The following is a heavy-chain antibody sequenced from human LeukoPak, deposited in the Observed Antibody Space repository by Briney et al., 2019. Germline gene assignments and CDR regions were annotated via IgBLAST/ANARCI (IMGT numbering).Heavy chain of an antibody. V-gene: IGHV3-33*01. D-gene: IGHD6-19*01. CDR1: GFTFSSYG. CDR3: AREVAVAGTWGYFDY. CDR2: IWYDGSNK. Sequence: GGSLRLSCAASGFTFSSYGMHWVRQAPGKGLEGVAVIWYDGSNKYYADSVKGRFTISRDNSKNTLYLQMNSLRAEDTAVYYCAREVAVAGTWGYFDYWGQGTLVTVSS. J-gene: IGHJ4*02.